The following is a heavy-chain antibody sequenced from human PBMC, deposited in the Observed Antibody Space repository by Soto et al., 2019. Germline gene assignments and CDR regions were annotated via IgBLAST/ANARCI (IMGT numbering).Heavy chain of an antibody. D-gene: IGHD5-12*01. Sequence: ASVKVSCKASGYTFTSYGISWVRQAPGQGLEWMGWISTYNGNTNYAQKLQGRVTMTTDTSTSTAYMELRSLRSDDTAVYYCARRYSGYDFDAFDIWGQGTMVTVSS. CDR2: ISTYNGNT. V-gene: IGHV1-18*01. J-gene: IGHJ3*02. CDR3: ARRYSGYDFDAFDI. CDR1: GYTFTSYG.